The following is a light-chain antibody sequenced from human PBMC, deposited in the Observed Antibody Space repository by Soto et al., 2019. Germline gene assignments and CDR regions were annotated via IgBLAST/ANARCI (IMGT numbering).Light chain of an antibody. V-gene: IGKV4-1*01. CDR2: WAS. J-gene: IGKJ4*01. CDR1: QSVLYSSNNKNY. CDR3: QQYYSTPLT. Sequence: DIVMTQSPDSLAVSLGERATINCKSSQSVLYSSNNKNYLAWYQQKPGQPPKLLIYWASTRESGVPDRFSGSGSGTDFTLTISSLQAEDVALYYCQQYYSTPLTFGGGTKVEI.